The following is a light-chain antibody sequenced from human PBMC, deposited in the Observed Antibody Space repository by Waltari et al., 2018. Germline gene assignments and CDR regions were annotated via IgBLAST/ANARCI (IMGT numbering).Light chain of an antibody. J-gene: IGLJ2*01. CDR1: SLRTSY. CDR2: GKD. Sequence: SSELTQDPAVSVALGQTVRFTCQGDSLRTSYASWYQLKPGQAPVLVIYGKDNRPSGIPDRISCYSSGTTSSLTITGAQAEDEADYYCSSRNGRANHVVFAGGTKVTVL. CDR3: SSRNGRANHVV. V-gene: IGLV3-19*01.